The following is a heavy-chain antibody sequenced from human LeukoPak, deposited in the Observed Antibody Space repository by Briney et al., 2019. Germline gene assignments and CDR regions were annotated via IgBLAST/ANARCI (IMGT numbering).Heavy chain of an antibody. Sequence: GGSLRLSCEASGFTFSSYAMSWVRQAPGKGLEWVSVSSSGGNTNYADSVKGRLTSSRDKSKNTLYLQMNSLRAEDTALYYCAKCSSGGSCYRYGMEVWGQGTTVTVSS. V-gene: IGHV3-23*01. CDR3: AKCSSGGSCYRYGMEV. J-gene: IGHJ6*02. CDR1: GFTFSSYA. CDR2: SSSGGNT. D-gene: IGHD2-15*01.